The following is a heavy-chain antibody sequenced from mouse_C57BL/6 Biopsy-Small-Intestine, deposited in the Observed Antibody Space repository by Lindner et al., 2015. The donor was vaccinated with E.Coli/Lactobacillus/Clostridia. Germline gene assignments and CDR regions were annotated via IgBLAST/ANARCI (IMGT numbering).Heavy chain of an antibody. CDR1: GYAFSSSW. V-gene: IGHV1-82*01. J-gene: IGHJ2*01. Sequence: VQLQESGPELVKPGASVKISCKASGYAFSSSWMNWVKQRPGKGLGWIGRIYPGDGDTYYNGKFKAKATLTADKSSNTAYMQLSSLTSEDSAVYFCARWVYFDYWGQGTTLTVSS. CDR3: ARWVYFDY. CDR2: IYPGDGDT.